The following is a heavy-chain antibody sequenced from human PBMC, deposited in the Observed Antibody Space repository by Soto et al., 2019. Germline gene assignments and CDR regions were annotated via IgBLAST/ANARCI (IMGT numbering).Heavy chain of an antibody. CDR1: GYTFTSYW. D-gene: IGHD5-12*01. CDR3: ARHTPVGPSDIVVTMIDY. Sequence: ASVKVSCKASGYTFTSYWISWVRQMPGKGLEWMGRIDPSNSSTNYSPSFQGHVTISADKSISTAYLQWSNLKASDTAMYYCARHTPVGPSDIVVTMIDYWGQGTLVTVSS. CDR2: IDPSNSST. J-gene: IGHJ4*02. V-gene: IGHV5-10-1*01.